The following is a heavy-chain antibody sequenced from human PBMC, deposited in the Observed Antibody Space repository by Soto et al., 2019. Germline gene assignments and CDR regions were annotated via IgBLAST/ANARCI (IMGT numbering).Heavy chain of an antibody. CDR1: GGSFSGYY. J-gene: IGHJ5*02. D-gene: IGHD2-2*01. CDR2: INHSGST. Sequence: SETLSLTCAVYGGSFSGYYWSWIRQPPGKGLEWIGEINHSGSTNYNPSLKSRVTISVDTSKNQFSLKLSSVTAADTAVYYCAGRLVVVPAATDWFDPWGQGTLVTVSS. CDR3: AGRLVVVPAATDWFDP. V-gene: IGHV4-34*01.